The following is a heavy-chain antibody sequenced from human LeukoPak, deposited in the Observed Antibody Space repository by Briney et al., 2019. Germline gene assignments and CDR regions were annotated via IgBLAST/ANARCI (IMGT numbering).Heavy chain of an antibody. CDR1: GYTFSGFY. CDR3: AKDRYGDYEAPFHYYMDA. Sequence: ASVKVSCKASGYTFSGFYIHWVRQAPGQGLEWMGWINPNSGVTNYAQTLQGRGTITRDTSIDTTYMQLSRLRSDDTAVYYCAKDRYGDYEAPFHYYMDAWGRGTTVTVSS. J-gene: IGHJ6*03. CDR2: INPNSGVT. D-gene: IGHD5-12*01. V-gene: IGHV1-2*02.